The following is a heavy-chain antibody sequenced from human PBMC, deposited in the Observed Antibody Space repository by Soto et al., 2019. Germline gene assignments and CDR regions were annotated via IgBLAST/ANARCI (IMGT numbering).Heavy chain of an antibody. Sequence: GSLRLSCAASGFMFSSYAMSWVRQAPGKGLEWVSAISGSGYSAYYADSVKGRFTISRDNSKNTLYLQMNSLRAEDTAVYYCAKTRSGWYFDYWGQGIPVTVSS. CDR1: GFMFSSYA. CDR2: ISGSGYSA. CDR3: AKTRSGWYFDY. J-gene: IGHJ4*02. D-gene: IGHD6-19*01. V-gene: IGHV3-23*01.